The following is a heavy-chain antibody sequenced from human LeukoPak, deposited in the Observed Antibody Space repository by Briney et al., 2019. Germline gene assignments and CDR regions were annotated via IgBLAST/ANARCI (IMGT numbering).Heavy chain of an antibody. V-gene: IGHV4-38-2*01. J-gene: IGHJ4*02. CDR3: ARMAADTTIFGVVKGRYYFDY. D-gene: IGHD3-3*01. CDR1: GYSISSGYY. Sequence: SETLSLTCAVSGYSISSGYYWGWIRQPPGKGLEWIGIIYHSGSTYYNPSLKSRVTISVGTSKNQFSLKLSSVTAADTAVYYCARMAADTTIFGVVKGRYYFDYWGQGTLVTVSS. CDR2: IYHSGST.